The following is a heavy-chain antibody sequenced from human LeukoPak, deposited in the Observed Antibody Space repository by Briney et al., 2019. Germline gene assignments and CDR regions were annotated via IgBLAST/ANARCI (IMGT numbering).Heavy chain of an antibody. Sequence: PSETLSLTCAVYGGSFSGYYWSWIRQPPGKGLEWIGEINHSGSTNYNPSLKSRVTISVDTSKNQFSLKLSSVTAADTAVYYCASSQVVYHEAAAGHGLWFDPWGQGTLVTVSS. D-gene: IGHD6-13*01. V-gene: IGHV4-34*01. CDR3: ASSQVVYHEAAAGHGLWFDP. J-gene: IGHJ5*02. CDR2: INHSGST. CDR1: GGSFSGYY.